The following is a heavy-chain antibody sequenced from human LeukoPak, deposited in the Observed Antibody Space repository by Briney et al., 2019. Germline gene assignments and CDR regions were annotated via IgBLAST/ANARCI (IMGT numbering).Heavy chain of an antibody. D-gene: IGHD3-22*01. CDR1: GGSFSGYY. CDR2: INHSGNT. Sequence: SETLSLTRAVYGGSFSGYYWSWICQPPGKGLEWIGEINHSGNTNYNPSLKSRVAISVDTSKNQFSLKLSSVIAADTAMYYCARSKDGSGFAAYWGQGTQVTVSS. V-gene: IGHV4-34*01. J-gene: IGHJ4*02. CDR3: ARSKDGSGFAAY.